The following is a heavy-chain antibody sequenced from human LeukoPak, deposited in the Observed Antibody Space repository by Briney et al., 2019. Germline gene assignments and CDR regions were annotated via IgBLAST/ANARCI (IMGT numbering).Heavy chain of an antibody. CDR3: ARDNPPGLGENAFDI. CDR2: IIPIFGTA. D-gene: IGHD4-17*01. CDR1: GGTFSSYA. V-gene: IGHV1-69*01. Sequence: GASVKVSCKASGGTFSSYAISWVRQAPGQGLEWMGGIIPIFGTANYAQKFQGRVTITADESTSTAYMELSSLRSEDTAVYYCARDNPPGLGENAFDIWGQGTMVTVSS. J-gene: IGHJ3*02.